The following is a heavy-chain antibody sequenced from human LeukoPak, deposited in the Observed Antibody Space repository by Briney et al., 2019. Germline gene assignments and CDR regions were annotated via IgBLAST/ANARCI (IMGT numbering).Heavy chain of an antibody. J-gene: IGHJ4*02. Sequence: EASVKVSCKASGYTFTSYGISWVRQAPGQGLEWMGLISAYNGNTNYAQKLQGRVTMTTDTSPSTAYMELRSLRSDDTAVYCCAIGDSFDYWGQGTLVTVSS. CDR2: ISAYNGNT. V-gene: IGHV1-18*01. D-gene: IGHD2-21*01. CDR3: AIGDSFDY. CDR1: GYTFTSYG.